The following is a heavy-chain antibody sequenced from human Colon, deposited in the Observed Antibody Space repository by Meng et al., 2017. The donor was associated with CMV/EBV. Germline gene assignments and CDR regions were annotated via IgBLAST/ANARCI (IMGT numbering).Heavy chain of an antibody. V-gene: IGHV1-2*06. CDR1: GYTFSNYG. D-gene: IGHD2-15*01. CDR2: INPKSGDT. J-gene: IGHJ4*02. CDR3: AKDWSGGSCLDY. Sequence: CKASGYTFSNYGISWLRQAPGQGLEWMGRINPKSGDTRYAHNFQGRATLTRDTSITTAYMELTGLTSNDTAIYYCAKDWSGGSCLDYWGQGTLVTVSS.